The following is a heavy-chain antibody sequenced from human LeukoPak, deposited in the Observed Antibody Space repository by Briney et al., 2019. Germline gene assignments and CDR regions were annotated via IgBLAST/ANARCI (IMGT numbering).Heavy chain of an antibody. Sequence: PGGSLRLSCAASGFTFSNYEMNWIRQAPGKGLEWISYISNSGNTKYYADSVKGRFSISRDNANNSVYLQMNNLRAEDTAVYYCARGGSYLSAFDIWGQGTMVTVSS. CDR1: GFTFSNYE. CDR2: ISNSGNTK. J-gene: IGHJ3*02. CDR3: ARGGSYLSAFDI. D-gene: IGHD1-26*01. V-gene: IGHV3-48*03.